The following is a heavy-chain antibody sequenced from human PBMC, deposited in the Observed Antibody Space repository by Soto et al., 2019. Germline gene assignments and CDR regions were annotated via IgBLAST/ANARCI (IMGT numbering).Heavy chain of an antibody. J-gene: IGHJ4*02. D-gene: IGHD6-19*01. CDR2: ISSSSSTI. CDR1: GFTFSSYS. V-gene: IGHV3-48*02. Sequence: EVQLVESGGGLVQPGGSLRLSCAASGFTFSSYSMNWVRQAPGKGLEWVSYISSSSSTIYYADSVKGRFTISRDNAKNSLYLKMNSLRDEDTVVYYCARDSQQWLVPLGDFEYWGQGTLVTVSS. CDR3: ARDSQQWLVPLGDFEY.